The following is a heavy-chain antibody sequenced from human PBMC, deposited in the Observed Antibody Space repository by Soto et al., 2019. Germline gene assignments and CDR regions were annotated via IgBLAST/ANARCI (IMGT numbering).Heavy chain of an antibody. CDR3: AREVSPNSRGWYTVLVRWFDP. CDR1: GGSINSGDYY. Sequence: QVQLQESGPGLVKPSQTLSLTCTVSGGSINSGDYYWSWVRQVPGKGLEWIGFISYSGNTHYNPYIESRVTISKETSKNQFSLRLNSMTAADSAVYYCAREVSPNSRGWYTVLVRWFDPWGQGTLVTVSS. D-gene: IGHD6-19*01. J-gene: IGHJ5*02. V-gene: IGHV4-31*03. CDR2: ISYSGNT.